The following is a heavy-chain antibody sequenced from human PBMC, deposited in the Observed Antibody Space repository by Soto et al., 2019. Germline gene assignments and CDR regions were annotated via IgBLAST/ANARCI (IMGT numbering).Heavy chain of an antibody. CDR1: GYTFTAYY. D-gene: IGHD3-16*01. J-gene: IGHJ1*01. Sequence: QVQLVQSGAEVKKPGASVYVSCTASGYTFTAYYVHWVRQTPGHWLEWMGWINPHVGGTNYARKFQGTVTMTRDTSISTVYMKLTRLSPDDTAIYSCARGGREVPRIPDDTWGQGTRGTVSS. CDR2: INPHVGGT. V-gene: IGHV1-2*02. CDR3: ARGGREVPRIPDDT.